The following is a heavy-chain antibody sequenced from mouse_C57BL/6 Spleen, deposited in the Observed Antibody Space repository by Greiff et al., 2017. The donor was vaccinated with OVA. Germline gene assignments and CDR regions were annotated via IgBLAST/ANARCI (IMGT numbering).Heavy chain of an antibody. J-gene: IGHJ2*01. Sequence: VQLQQSGAELVMPGASVKLSCKASGYTFTSYWMHWVKQRPGQGLEWIGEIDPSDSYTNYNQKFKGKSTLTVDKSSSTAYMQLSSLTSEDSAVYYCARCELGRRYFDYWGQGTTLTVSS. CDR2: IDPSDSYT. D-gene: IGHD4-1*01. V-gene: IGHV1-69*01. CDR3: ARCELGRRYFDY. CDR1: GYTFTSYW.